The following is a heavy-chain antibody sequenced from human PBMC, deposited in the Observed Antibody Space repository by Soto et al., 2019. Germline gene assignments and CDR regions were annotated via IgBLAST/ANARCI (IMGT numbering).Heavy chain of an antibody. D-gene: IGHD5-18*01. Sequence: ASVKVSCKASGYTFTGYYMHWVRQAPGQGLEWMGWINPNSGGTNYAQKFQGRVTMTRDTSISTAYMELSRLRSDDTAVYYCARDGGGGYSYGTGWFDPWGQGTLVTAPQ. J-gene: IGHJ5*02. CDR2: INPNSGGT. CDR3: ARDGGGGYSYGTGWFDP. V-gene: IGHV1-2*02. CDR1: GYTFTGYY.